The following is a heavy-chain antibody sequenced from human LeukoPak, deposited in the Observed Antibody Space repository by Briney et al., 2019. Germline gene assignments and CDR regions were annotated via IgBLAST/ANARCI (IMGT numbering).Heavy chain of an antibody. J-gene: IGHJ6*03. CDR2: IRYDGSNK. Sequence: PGGSLRLSCAASGFTFSSYGMHWVRQAPGKGLEWVAFIRYDGSNKYYADSVKGRFTISRDNSKNTLYLQMNSLRAEDTAVYYCAKRGAYDSSGYYYHYYYYYMDVWGKGTTVTVPS. D-gene: IGHD3-22*01. CDR3: AKRGAYDSSGYYYHYYYYYMDV. CDR1: GFTFSSYG. V-gene: IGHV3-30*02.